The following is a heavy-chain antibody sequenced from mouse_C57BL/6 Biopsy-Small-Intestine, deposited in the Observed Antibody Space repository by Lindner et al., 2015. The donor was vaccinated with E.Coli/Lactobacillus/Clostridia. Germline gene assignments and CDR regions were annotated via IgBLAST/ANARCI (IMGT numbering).Heavy chain of an antibody. Sequence: VQLQESGGGLVQPKGSLKLSCAASGFSFNTYAMNWVRQAPGKGLEWVARIRSKSNNYATYYADSVKDRFTISRDDSESMLYLQMNNLKTEDTAMYYCVSRSSRFAYWGQGTLVTVSA. CDR2: IRSKSNNYAT. J-gene: IGHJ3*01. CDR3: VSRSSRFAY. V-gene: IGHV10-1*01. D-gene: IGHD1-1*01. CDR1: GFSFNTYA.